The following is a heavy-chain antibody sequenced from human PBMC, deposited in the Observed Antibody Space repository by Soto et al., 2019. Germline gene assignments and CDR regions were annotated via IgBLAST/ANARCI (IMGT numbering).Heavy chain of an antibody. J-gene: IGHJ4*02. CDR1: GFIFSDYW. CDR2: ISPEGSEK. V-gene: IGHV3-7*03. Sequence: EVQLVESGGGLVQPGGSLRLSCAVPGFIFSDYWMTWVRQAPGKGLEWVATISPEGSEKYYVDSLKGRITISRDNAKNSLYQQMISLSAADTGLYYCARARFDYWGRGTLITVSS. CDR3: ARARFDY.